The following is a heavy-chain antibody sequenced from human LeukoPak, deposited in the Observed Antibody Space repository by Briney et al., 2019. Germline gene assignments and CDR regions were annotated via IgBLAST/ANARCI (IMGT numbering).Heavy chain of an antibody. J-gene: IGHJ4*02. CDR1: GYTFTGYY. CDR3: AREMTTVTTFLGSNY. Sequence: ASVKVSCKASGYTFTGYYMHWVRQAPGQGLEWMGWINPNSGGTNYAQKFQGRVTMTRDTSISTAYMGLSRLRSDDTAVYYCAREMTTVTTFLGSNYWGQGTLVTVSS. D-gene: IGHD4-17*01. V-gene: IGHV1-2*02. CDR2: INPNSGGT.